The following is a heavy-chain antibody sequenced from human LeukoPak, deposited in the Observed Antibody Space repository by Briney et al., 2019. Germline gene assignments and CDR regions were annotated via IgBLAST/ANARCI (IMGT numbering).Heavy chain of an antibody. D-gene: IGHD1-26*01. CDR2: INSDGSTT. J-gene: IGHJ4*02. V-gene: IGHV3-74*01. CDR3: ARRSSGSPPYYFDY. CDR1: GFTSSSYW. Sequence: PGGSLRLSCAASGFTSSSYWMHWVRQAPGKGLVWVSRINSDGSTTNYADYVKGRFTISRDNAKNTLYLQMNSLRAEDTAVYYCARRSSGSPPYYFDYWGQGTLVTVSS.